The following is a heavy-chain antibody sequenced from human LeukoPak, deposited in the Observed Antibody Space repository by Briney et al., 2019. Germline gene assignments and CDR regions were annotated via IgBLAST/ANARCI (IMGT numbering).Heavy chain of an antibody. D-gene: IGHD1-26*01. J-gene: IGHJ4*02. CDR3: ARSNSESYYRGYYFDY. Sequence: SETLSLTCTVSGGSISSFYWSWIRQPPEKGLEWIGYISHSGTTNYNPSLKSRVNISVDTSMNQFSLKLSSVTAADTAVYYCARSNSESYYRGYYFDYWGQGTLVTVSS. CDR1: GGSISSFY. CDR2: ISHSGTT. V-gene: IGHV4-59*01.